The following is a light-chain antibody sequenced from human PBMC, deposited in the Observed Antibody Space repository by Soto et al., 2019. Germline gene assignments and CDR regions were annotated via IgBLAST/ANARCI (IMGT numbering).Light chain of an antibody. CDR3: QQYNSHSIT. Sequence: DIQMTQSPSTLSASVGDRVTITCRASQSISSWLAWYQQKPGKAPKLLIYKASSLESGVPSRFSGSGSGTEFTLTISSLQPDDFATYYCQQYNSHSITFGPGTKVDIK. V-gene: IGKV1-5*03. CDR1: QSISSW. CDR2: KAS. J-gene: IGKJ3*01.